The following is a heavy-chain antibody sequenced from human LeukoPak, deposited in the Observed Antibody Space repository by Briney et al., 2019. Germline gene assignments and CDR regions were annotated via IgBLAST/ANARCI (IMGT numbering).Heavy chain of an antibody. V-gene: IGHV1-2*06. D-gene: IGHD3-22*01. J-gene: IGHJ5*02. CDR2: INPNSGGT. Sequence: RASVKVSCKASGYTLTDYYMHWVRQAPGQGLEWMGRINPNSGGTNYAQKFQGRVTMTTDTSTSTAYMELRSLRSDDTAVYYCARGSGYYPNWFDPWGQGTLVTVSS. CDR3: ARGSGYYPNWFDP. CDR1: GYTLTDYY.